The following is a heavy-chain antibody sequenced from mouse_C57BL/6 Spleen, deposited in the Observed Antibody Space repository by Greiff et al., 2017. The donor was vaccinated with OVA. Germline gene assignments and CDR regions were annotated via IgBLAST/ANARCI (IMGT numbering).Heavy chain of an antibody. D-gene: IGHD2-4*01. J-gene: IGHJ3*01. CDR2: INPNNGGT. CDR3: ARNYDYDGFAY. V-gene: IGHV1-22*01. CDR1: GYTFTDYN. Sequence: EVKLVESGPELVKPGASVKMSCKASGYTFTDYNMHWVKQSHGKSLEWIGYINPNNGGTSYNQKFKGKATLTVNKSSSTAYMELRSLTSEDSAVYYCARNYDYDGFAYWGQGTLVTVSA.